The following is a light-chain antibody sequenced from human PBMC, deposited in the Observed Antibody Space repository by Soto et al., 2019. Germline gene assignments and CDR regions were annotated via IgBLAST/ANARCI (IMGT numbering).Light chain of an antibody. CDR2: EVS. J-gene: IGLJ2*01. CDR1: SSDVGGYNY. CDR3: QSYDNSLSEGV. Sequence: QSALTQPPSASGSPGQSVTISCTGTSSDVGGYNYVSWYQQHPGKAPKLMIYEVSKRPSGVPDRFSGSRSGTSASLAITGLQAGDEADYYCQSYDNSLSEGVFGGGTKVTVL. V-gene: IGLV2-8*01.